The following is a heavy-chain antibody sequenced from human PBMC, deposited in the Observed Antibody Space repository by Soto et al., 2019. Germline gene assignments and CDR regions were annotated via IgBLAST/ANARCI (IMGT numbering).Heavy chain of an antibody. CDR1: GYTFTIYG. CDR3: ARGFGVGYDFWSGYYDY. Sequence: ASVKVSCKASGYTFTIYGITWVRQAPGQGLEWMGWISAYNGNTNYAQKLQGRVTMTTDTSTSTAYMELRSLRSDDTAVYYCARGFGVGYDFWSGYYDYWGQGTLVTVSS. J-gene: IGHJ4*02. D-gene: IGHD3-3*01. CDR2: ISAYNGNT. V-gene: IGHV1-18*01.